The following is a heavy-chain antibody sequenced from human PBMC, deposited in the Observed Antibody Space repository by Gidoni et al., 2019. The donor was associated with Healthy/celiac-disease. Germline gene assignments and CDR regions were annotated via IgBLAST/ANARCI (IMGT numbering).Heavy chain of an antibody. J-gene: IGHJ4*02. CDR1: GFTFSAYY. CDR2: ISSSGSTI. CDR3: ARSVGYCSSTSCYGGYYFDY. D-gene: IGHD2-2*01. Sequence: QVQLVESGGGLVKPGGSLRLSCAASGFTFSAYYMSWIRQAPGKGLEWVSYISSSGSTIYYADSVKGRFTISRDNAKNSLYLQMNSLRAEDTAVYYCARSVGYCSSTSCYGGYYFDYWGQGTLVTVSS. V-gene: IGHV3-11*01.